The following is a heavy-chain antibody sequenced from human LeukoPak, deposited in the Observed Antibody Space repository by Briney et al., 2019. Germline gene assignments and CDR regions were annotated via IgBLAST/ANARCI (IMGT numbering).Heavy chain of an antibody. V-gene: IGHV3-48*01. D-gene: IGHD6-19*01. CDR2: IGSSGNTI. J-gene: IGHJ4*02. CDR3: ARDQWLDY. CDR1: GFTFSGYI. Sequence: GGSLRLSCAASGFTFSGYIMNWVRQAPGKGLEWDSFIGSSGNTIYYADSVEGRFTVSRDNAKNSLYLQMNSLRAEDTAVYYCARDQWLDYWGQGTLVTVSS.